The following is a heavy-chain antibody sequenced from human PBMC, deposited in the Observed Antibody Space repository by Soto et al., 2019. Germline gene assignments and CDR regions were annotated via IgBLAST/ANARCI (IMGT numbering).Heavy chain of an antibody. CDR3: ARATYYDFFSDPRDVDY. Sequence: GPRRQRCRASGVPFISYGMSRVRKAPGTGLEWVSGISRGGDFTYYADSVKGRFTISGDNSKNTLYLQMNSLRADDTAVYYCARATYYDFFSDPRDVDYWGQGTLVTGS. CDR1: GVPFISYG. CDR2: ISRGGDFT. V-gene: IGHV3-23*01. D-gene: IGHD3-3*01. J-gene: IGHJ4*02.